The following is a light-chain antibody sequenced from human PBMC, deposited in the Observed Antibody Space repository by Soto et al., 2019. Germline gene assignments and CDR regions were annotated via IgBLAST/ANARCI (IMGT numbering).Light chain of an antibody. Sequence: EIVMTQSPATLSVSPGERATLSCRASQSLDSNLAWYRQKPGQAPRLLIYDATTRATGIPARFSGSGSGTEFTLTISSLQSEDFAIYYCQQYKSWPFTFGPGTKVDIK. CDR2: DAT. J-gene: IGKJ3*01. CDR1: QSLDSN. CDR3: QQYKSWPFT. V-gene: IGKV3-15*01.